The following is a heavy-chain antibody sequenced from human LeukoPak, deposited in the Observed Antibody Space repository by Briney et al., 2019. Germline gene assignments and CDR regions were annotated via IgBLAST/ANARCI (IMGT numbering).Heavy chain of an antibody. V-gene: IGHV4-38-2*02. Sequence: SPSETLSLTCTVSGYSISSGYYWGWIRQPPGKGLEWIRSIYHSGSTYYNPSLKSRVTISVDTSKNQFSLKLSSVTAADTAVYYCARAGYYYDSSGYYLNIYYYYGMDVWGQGTTVTVSS. CDR2: IYHSGST. D-gene: IGHD3-22*01. J-gene: IGHJ6*02. CDR1: GYSISSGYY. CDR3: ARAGYYYDSSGYYLNIYYYYGMDV.